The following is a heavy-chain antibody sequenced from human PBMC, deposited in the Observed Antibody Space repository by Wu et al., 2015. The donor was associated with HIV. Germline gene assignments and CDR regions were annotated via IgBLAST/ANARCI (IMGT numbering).Heavy chain of an antibody. CDR2: FDPEEGET. J-gene: IGHJ4*02. D-gene: IGHD5-12*01. Sequence: QVQLVQSGAEVNKPGASVKVSCKVYGYTLSKLSVHWVRQPPGKGLEWMGTFDPEEGETIYAQNFQGRVTMSEDTSTDTAYMELNSLRSEDTAIYYCTTNKWLRLGVDYVGPGNVSHRLL. V-gene: IGHV1-24*01. CDR1: GYTLSKLS. CDR3: TTNKWLRLGVDY.